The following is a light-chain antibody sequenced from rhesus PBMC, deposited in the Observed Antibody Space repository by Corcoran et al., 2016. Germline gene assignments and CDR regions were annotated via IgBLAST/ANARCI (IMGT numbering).Light chain of an antibody. CDR3: QHGYGTPFT. CDR2: KAS. CDR1: ENVNNY. Sequence: DIQMTQSPSSLSASVGDRVTITCRASENVNNYLHWYQQKPGKAPKLLIYKASTLQSGVPSRFSGSGSVTDYTFTISSLQPEDVATYYGQHGYGTPFTFGPGTKLDIK. V-gene: IGKV1-74*01. J-gene: IGKJ3*01.